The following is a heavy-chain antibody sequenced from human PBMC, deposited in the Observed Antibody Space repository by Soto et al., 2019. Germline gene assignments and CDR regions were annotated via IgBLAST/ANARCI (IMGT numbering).Heavy chain of an antibody. J-gene: IGHJ4*02. CDR1: GFTFSRYS. CDR2: ISSSSSTI. V-gene: IGHV3-48*01. CDR3: ARDGNSGYYYSDY. Sequence: PGGSLRLSCAASGFTFSRYSMNWVRQAPGQGLEWVSYISSSSSTIYYADSVKGRFTISRXXXXXXXXXXXXXXXDEDTAVYYCARDGNSGYYYSDYWGQGTLVTVSS. D-gene: IGHD3-10*01.